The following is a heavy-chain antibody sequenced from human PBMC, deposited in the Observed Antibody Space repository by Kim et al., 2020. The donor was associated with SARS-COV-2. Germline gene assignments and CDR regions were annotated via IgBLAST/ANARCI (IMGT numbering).Heavy chain of an antibody. J-gene: IGHJ5*02. CDR1: GGTFSSYA. D-gene: IGHD3-10*01. Sequence: SVKVSCKASGGTFSSYAISWVRQAPGQGLEWMGGIIPIFGTANYAQKFQGRVTITADESTSTAYMELSSLRSEDTAVYYCARGGYGSGCYIFWFDPWGQGSLVPVSS. CDR3: ARGGYGSGCYIFWFDP. V-gene: IGHV1-69*13. CDR2: IIPIFGTA.